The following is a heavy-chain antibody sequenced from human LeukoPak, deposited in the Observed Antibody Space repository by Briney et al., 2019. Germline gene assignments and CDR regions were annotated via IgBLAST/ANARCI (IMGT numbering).Heavy chain of an antibody. V-gene: IGHV4-30-4*08. D-gene: IGHD2-21*01. Sequence: PSQTLSLTCTVSGGSISSGDYYWSWIRQPPGKGLEGIGYIYYSGGTYDKPSLKSRVTISVDTSKNQFSLKLSSVTAADTAVYYCARVPAAYPYCGGDCYSTYFDYWGQGTLVTVSS. J-gene: IGHJ4*02. CDR1: GGSISSGDYY. CDR3: ARVPAAYPYCGGDCYSTYFDY. CDR2: IYYSGGT.